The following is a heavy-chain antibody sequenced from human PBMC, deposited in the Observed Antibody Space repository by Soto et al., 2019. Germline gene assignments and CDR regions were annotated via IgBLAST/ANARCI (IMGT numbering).Heavy chain of an antibody. Sequence: EVPLLESGGGLVQPGGSLRLSCAASGFAFRSYTMSWVRQAPGKGLEWISAVSGSVGSTYYADSVKGRFTISRDNSTDTLYLQMNNLRAEDRAVYYCAKPPDYNWNDYWGQGTLVTVSS. J-gene: IGHJ4*02. CDR1: GFAFRSYT. CDR2: VSGSVGST. V-gene: IGHV3-23*01. D-gene: IGHD1-20*01. CDR3: AKPPDYNWNDY.